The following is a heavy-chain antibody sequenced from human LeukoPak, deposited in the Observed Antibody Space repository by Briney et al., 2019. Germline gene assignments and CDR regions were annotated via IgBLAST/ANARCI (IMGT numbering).Heavy chain of an antibody. Sequence: SETLSLTCTVSGVSDTPSYWNWIRQPPGKELEWIGFFGHSGPTYSPTLKSRVSISVDTSKGPCSLSLRSVTAADTAVYFCARGGFCGGDACLSSYGLDVWGEGTTVTVSS. V-gene: IGHV4-59*02. CDR3: ARGGFCGGDACLSSYGLDV. CDR2: FGHSGP. D-gene: IGHD2-21*01. J-gene: IGHJ6*04. CDR1: GVSDTPSY.